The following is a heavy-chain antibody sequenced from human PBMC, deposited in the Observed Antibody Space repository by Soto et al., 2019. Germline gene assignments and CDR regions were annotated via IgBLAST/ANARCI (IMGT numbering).Heavy chain of an antibody. CDR2: IIPIFGTA. V-gene: IGHV1-69*06. CDR3: ARDVTGNTVPYFDY. D-gene: IGHD1-7*01. Sequence: QVQLVQSGAEVKKPGSSVKVSCKASGDTSTNYAINWVRQAPGQGLEWMGGIIPIFGTATYAQQFQGRVTITADKSTSTAYMELSSLRSEDTAVYYCARDVTGNTVPYFDYWGQGTLVTVSS. J-gene: IGHJ4*02. CDR1: GDTSTNYA.